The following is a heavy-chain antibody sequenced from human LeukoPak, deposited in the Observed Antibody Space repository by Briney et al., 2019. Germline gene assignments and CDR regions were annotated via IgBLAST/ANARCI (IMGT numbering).Heavy chain of an antibody. D-gene: IGHD2-15*01. CDR1: GYSFNGYY. V-gene: IGHV1-2*02. Sequence: ASVTVSCKDSGYSFNGYYMHWVRPAPGQGLEWMGWINLNSGGTNYAQKFQGRVTMTRDTSISTAYMELSRLRSDGTAVYYCARDVQPILAFDIWGQGTMVTVSS. J-gene: IGHJ3*02. CDR2: INLNSGGT. CDR3: ARDVQPILAFDI.